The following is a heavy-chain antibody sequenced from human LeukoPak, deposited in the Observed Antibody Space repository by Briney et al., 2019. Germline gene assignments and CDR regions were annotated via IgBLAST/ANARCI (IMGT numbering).Heavy chain of an antibody. CDR3: ARHPFATPLDY. J-gene: IGHJ4*02. CDR1: GGSISDNY. D-gene: IGHD2-15*01. Sequence: SETLSLTCTVSGGSISDNYWSWIRQPPGKGLEWIGYAYYSGHTNYNSSLKSRVTMSLDTSKSQFSLRLSSVTAADTAVYFCARHPFATPLDYWGPGTLVTVPS. CDR2: AYYSGHT. V-gene: IGHV4-59*08.